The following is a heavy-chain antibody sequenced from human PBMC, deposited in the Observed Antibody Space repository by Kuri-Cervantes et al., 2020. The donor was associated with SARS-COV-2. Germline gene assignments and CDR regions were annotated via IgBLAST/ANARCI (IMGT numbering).Heavy chain of an antibody. CDR3: ARDGTPKSWGSAFDI. V-gene: IGHV4-39*07. Sequence: GSLRLSCTVSGGSISSSSYYWGWIRQPPGKGLEWIGSIYYSGSTYYSPSLKSRVTISVDTSKNQFSLKLSSVTAADTAVYYCARDGTPKSWGSAFDIWGQGTMVTVSS. D-gene: IGHD7-27*01. CDR1: GGSISSSSYY. CDR2: IYYSGST. J-gene: IGHJ3*02.